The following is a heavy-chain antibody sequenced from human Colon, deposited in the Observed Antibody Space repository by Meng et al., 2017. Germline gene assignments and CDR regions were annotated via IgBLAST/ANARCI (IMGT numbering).Heavy chain of an antibody. J-gene: IGHJ4*02. D-gene: IGHD3-16*01. CDR2: ISGSGGST. CDR1: GFTFSNYW. Sequence: EVQLVQSGGGSVQPVGSLRLSCTASGFTFSNYWMHWVRQAPGKGLVWVSTISGSGGSTYYADSVKGRFTISRDNSKNTLYLQMNSLRAEDTAVYYCAKIIYTTGGPLDYWGQGALVTVSS. CDR3: AKIIYTTGGPLDY. V-gene: IGHV3-23*04.